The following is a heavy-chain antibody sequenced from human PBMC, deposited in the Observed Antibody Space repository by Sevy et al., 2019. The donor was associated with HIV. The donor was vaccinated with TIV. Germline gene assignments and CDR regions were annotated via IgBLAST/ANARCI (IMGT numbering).Heavy chain of an antibody. V-gene: IGHV3-23*01. CDR3: AKGLRGTTTNNWFDP. Sequence: GGSLRLSCAASGFPFSSYAMSWVRQAPGKGLEWVSTISGSGGGAYYADSVKGRFTLSRDNSKNTLFLQMHSLRAEDTAVYYCAKGLRGTTTNNWFDPWGQGTLVTVSS. CDR1: GFPFSSYA. J-gene: IGHJ5*02. D-gene: IGHD4-17*01. CDR2: ISGSGGGA.